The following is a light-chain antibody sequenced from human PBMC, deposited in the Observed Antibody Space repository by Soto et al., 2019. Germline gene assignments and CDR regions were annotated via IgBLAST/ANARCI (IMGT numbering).Light chain of an antibody. CDR2: EVS. J-gene: IGLJ2*01. CDR3: SSYAGSNSVV. Sequence: QSALTQPPSASGSPGQSVTISCSGISSDVGGHNYVSWYQQHPGKAPKLMIYEVSKRPSGVPDRFSGSKSGNTASLTVSGLQAEDEADYYCSSYAGSNSVVFGGGTKVTVL. CDR1: SSDVGGHNY. V-gene: IGLV2-8*01.